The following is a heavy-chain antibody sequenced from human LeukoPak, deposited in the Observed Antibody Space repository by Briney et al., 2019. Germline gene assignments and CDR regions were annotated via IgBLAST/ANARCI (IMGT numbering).Heavy chain of an antibody. V-gene: IGHV3-30-3*01. CDR2: ISYDGSNK. D-gene: IGHD6-19*01. J-gene: IGHJ4*02. Sequence: PGGSLRLSWAASGFTFSSYGMHWVRQAPGKGLEWGAVISYDGSNKYYADSVKGRFTISRDNSNNTLYLQMNSLRAEDTAVYYCASETHSTCWYKSLLDYWGQGTLVTVSS. CDR3: ASETHSTCWYKSLLDY. CDR1: GFTFSSYG.